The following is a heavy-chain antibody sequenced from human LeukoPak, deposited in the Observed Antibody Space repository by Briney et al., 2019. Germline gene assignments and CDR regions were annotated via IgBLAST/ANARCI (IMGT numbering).Heavy chain of an antibody. CDR2: IYYSGST. Sequence: SETLSLTCIVPGGSISSYYWSCIRQPPGKGMEWIGYIYYSGSTNYNPSLKSRVTISVDTSKNQFSLKLSSVTAADTAVYYCARGLMMAVAGRGEFHYWGQGTLVTVSS. CDR1: GGSISSYY. CDR3: ARGLMMAVAGRGEFHY. D-gene: IGHD6-13*01. J-gene: IGHJ4*02. V-gene: IGHV4-59*01.